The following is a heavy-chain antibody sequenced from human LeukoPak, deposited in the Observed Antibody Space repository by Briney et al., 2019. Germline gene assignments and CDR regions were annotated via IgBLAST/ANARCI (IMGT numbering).Heavy chain of an antibody. CDR1: GFTFSSYW. Sequence: GGSLRLSCAASGFTFSSYWMYWVRQAPGKGLVWVSRINSAGNSAFYADSVKGRFTISRDNAKNTLYLQLNSLRAEDTAVYYCASGIASESSVAIDYWRQGALVTVSS. CDR3: ASGIASESSVAIDY. D-gene: IGHD6-13*01. CDR2: INSAGNSA. J-gene: IGHJ4*02. V-gene: IGHV3-74*01.